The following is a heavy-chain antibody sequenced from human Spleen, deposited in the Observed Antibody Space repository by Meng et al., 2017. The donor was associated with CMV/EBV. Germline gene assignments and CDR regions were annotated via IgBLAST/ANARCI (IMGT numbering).Heavy chain of an antibody. V-gene: IGHV3-48*03. CDR2: ITNSGTTI. Sequence: GESLKISCAASGFTFSSYEMNWVRQAPGKGLEWVSHITNSGTTIYYADSEKGRFTVSRDNANDSLYLQMNSLRAEDTAVYYCARDDHRNYDFWSGDPNYYGMDVWGQGTTVTVSS. CDR3: ARDDHRNYDFWSGDPNYYGMDV. D-gene: IGHD3-3*01. J-gene: IGHJ6*02. CDR1: GFTFSSYE.